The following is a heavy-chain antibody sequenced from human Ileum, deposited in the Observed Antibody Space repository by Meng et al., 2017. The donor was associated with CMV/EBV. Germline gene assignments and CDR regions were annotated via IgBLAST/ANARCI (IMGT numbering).Heavy chain of an antibody. V-gene: IGHV1-2*02. CDR2: IDPNTGGT. CDR3: ARRERISSGLEY. Sequence: VQLVELGAEVKKPGTSVKVSCKASGYTFTGNYIYWVRQAPGQGLEWMGWIDPNTGGTKYIQKFQGRVTMTGDTSISTAYMELSGLRFDDTAVYYCARRERISSGLEYWGQGTLVTVSS. J-gene: IGHJ4*02. CDR1: GYTFTGNY. D-gene: IGHD6-6*01.